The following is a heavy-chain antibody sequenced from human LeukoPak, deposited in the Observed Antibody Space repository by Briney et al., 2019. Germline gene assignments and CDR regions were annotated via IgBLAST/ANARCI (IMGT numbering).Heavy chain of an antibody. D-gene: IGHD2-15*01. Sequence: ASVKVSCKASGYTFTGYYMHWVRQAPGQGLEWMGWINPNSGGTNYAQKFQGRVTMTRDTSISTAYMELSRLRSDDTAVYYCAREGVVVAATGGFDYWGQGTLVTVSS. CDR2: INPNSGGT. CDR3: AREGVVVAATGGFDY. V-gene: IGHV1-2*02. CDR1: GYTFTGYY. J-gene: IGHJ4*02.